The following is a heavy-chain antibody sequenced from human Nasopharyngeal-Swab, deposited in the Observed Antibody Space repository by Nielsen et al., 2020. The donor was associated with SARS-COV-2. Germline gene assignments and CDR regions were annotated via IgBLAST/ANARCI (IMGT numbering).Heavy chain of an antibody. Sequence: GSLRLSCAVYGGSFTTYSWSWIRQPPGKGLEWIGGINHIGSTNYNTYNPSLNSRVTISLATSKNQFSLTLTSVTAADTAISFCARGRYYGDYDYWGQGALVTVSS. J-gene: IGHJ4*02. D-gene: IGHD4-17*01. CDR3: ARGRYYGDYDY. V-gene: IGHV4-34*01. CDR2: INHIGST. CDR1: GGSFTTYS.